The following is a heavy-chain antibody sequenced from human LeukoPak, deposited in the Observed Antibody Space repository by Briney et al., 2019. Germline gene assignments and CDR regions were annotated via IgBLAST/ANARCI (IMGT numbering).Heavy chain of an antibody. V-gene: IGHV3-9*01. CDR2: ISWNSGSI. D-gene: IGHD1-26*01. J-gene: IGHJ5*02. Sequence: PGRSLRLSCAASGFTFDDYAMHWVRQAPGKGLEWVSGISWNSGSIGHADSVKGRFTISRDNAKNSLYLQMNSPRAEDTALYYCAKGDSGSYLGWFDPWGQGTLVTVSS. CDR3: AKGDSGSYLGWFDP. CDR1: GFTFDDYA.